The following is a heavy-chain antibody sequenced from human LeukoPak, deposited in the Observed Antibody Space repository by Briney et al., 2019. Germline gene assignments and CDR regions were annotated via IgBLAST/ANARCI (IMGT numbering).Heavy chain of an antibody. CDR2: IIPIFGTA. J-gene: IGHJ3*02. V-gene: IGHV1-69*13. CDR1: GGTFSSYA. D-gene: IGHD3-3*01. Sequence: SVKVSCTASGGTFSSYAISWVRQAPGQGLEWMGGIIPIFGTANYAQKFQGRVTITADESTSTAYMELSSLRSEDTAVYYCAREGRRFLEWLLSHDAFDIWGQGTMVTVSS. CDR3: AREGRRFLEWLLSHDAFDI.